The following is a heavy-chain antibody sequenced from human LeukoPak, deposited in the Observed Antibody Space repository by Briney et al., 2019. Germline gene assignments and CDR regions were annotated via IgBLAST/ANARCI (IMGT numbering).Heavy chain of an antibody. CDR3: AKGDTEPDY. Sequence: PGGSLRLSCAASGFTFSSYSMNWVRQAPGKGLEWVSTISGSGGSTYYADSVKGRFTISRDNSKNTLYLQMNSLRAEDTAVYYCAKGDTEPDYWGQGTLVTVSS. J-gene: IGHJ4*02. V-gene: IGHV3-23*01. D-gene: IGHD1-14*01. CDR2: ISGSGGST. CDR1: GFTFSSYS.